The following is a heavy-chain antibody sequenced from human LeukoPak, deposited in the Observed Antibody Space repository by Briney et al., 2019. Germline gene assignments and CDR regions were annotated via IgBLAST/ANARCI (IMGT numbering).Heavy chain of an antibody. CDR3: ARVTDSSGYYSRYYHYYMDV. CDR2: IHHTGST. CDR1: GDSMSSIDW. V-gene: IGHV4-4*02. J-gene: IGHJ6*03. Sequence: SGTLSLTCAVSGDSMSSIDWWSWVRQPPGKGLEWIGEIHHTGSTNYNPSLKSRVTISVDTSKNQFSLKLSSVTAADTAVYYCARVTDSSGYYSRYYHYYMDVWGKGTTVIVSS. D-gene: IGHD3-22*01.